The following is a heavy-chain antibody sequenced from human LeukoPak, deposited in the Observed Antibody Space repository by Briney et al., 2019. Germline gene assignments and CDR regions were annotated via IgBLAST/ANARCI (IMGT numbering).Heavy chain of an antibody. CDR2: ISASGSSA. CDR1: GFTFKNYA. Sequence: GGSLRLSCAASGFTFKNYAMSWVRQAPGKGLEWVLGISASGSSAYYADPVKGRFTISRDNSNNMVYLNMNNLRADDTAVYYCAKGGDVVLVDATSNYLDVWGKGTTVTVSS. CDR3: AKGGDVVLVDATSNYLDV. J-gene: IGHJ6*03. V-gene: IGHV3-23*01. D-gene: IGHD2-15*01.